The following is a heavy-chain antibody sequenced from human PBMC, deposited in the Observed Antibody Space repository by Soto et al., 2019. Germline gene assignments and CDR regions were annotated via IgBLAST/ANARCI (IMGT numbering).Heavy chain of an antibody. Sequence: QVQLVESGGGVVQPGRSLRLSCAASGFTFSSYGMHWVRQAPGKGLEWVAVISYDGSNKYYADSVKGRFTISRDNSKNTLYLQRNSLRAEDTAVYYCAKAPLGYCSSTSCSPSDPWGQGTLVTVSS. D-gene: IGHD2-2*01. CDR3: AKAPLGYCSSTSCSPSDP. CDR2: ISYDGSNK. J-gene: IGHJ5*02. V-gene: IGHV3-30*18. CDR1: GFTFSSYG.